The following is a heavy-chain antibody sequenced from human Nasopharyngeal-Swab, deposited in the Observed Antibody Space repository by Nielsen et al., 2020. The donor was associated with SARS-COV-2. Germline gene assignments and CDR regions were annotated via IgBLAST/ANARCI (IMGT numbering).Heavy chain of an antibody. CDR3: ARGSGWTLDY. D-gene: IGHD6-19*01. CDR2: ISYRGST. Sequence: SETLSLTCTVSGGSINSGDSCWSWIRQHPGKGLEWIGYISYRGSTYYNPSLKSRVTISVDTSKNQVSLNLSSVTAADTAVYYCARGSGWTLDYWGQGTLVTVSS. V-gene: IGHV4-31*03. J-gene: IGHJ4*02. CDR1: GGSINSGDSC.